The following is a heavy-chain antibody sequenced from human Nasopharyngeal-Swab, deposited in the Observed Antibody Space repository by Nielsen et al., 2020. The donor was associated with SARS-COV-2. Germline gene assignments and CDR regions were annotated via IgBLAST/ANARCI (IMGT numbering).Heavy chain of an antibody. CDR3: ASSHSGSF. V-gene: IGHV3-21*01. Sequence: GGSLRPSCAASGFTFSSYSMNWVRQAPGKGLEWVSSISSSSSYIYYADSVRGRFTISRDNAKNSLYLQMNSLRAEDTAVYYCASSHSGSFWGQGTLATVSS. CDR1: GFTFSSYS. D-gene: IGHD1-26*01. J-gene: IGHJ4*02. CDR2: ISSSSSYI.